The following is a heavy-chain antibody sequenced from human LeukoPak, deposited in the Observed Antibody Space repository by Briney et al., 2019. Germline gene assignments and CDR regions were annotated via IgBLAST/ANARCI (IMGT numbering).Heavy chain of an antibody. CDR3: ATAHGGYLEWLFRFDY. D-gene: IGHD3-3*01. Sequence: TGGSLRLSCAASGFTFSTYAMSWVRQAPGKGLEWVSIISGIGGITYYPDSVKGRFTISRDNSKNTLYLQMNSLRAEDTAVYYCATAHGGYLEWLFRFDYWGQGTLVTVSS. CDR1: GFTFSTYA. CDR2: ISGIGGIT. J-gene: IGHJ4*02. V-gene: IGHV3-23*01.